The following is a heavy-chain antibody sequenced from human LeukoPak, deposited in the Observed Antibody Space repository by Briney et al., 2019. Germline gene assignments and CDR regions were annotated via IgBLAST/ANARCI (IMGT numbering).Heavy chain of an antibody. CDR3: ARGRLETFRYSSSWYTDY. D-gene: IGHD6-13*01. CDR1: GYTFTSYY. CDR2: INPSGGST. J-gene: IGHJ4*02. Sequence: ASVKVSCKASGYTFTSYYMHWVRQAPGQGLEWMGIINPSGGSTSYAQKFQGRVTMTRDTSTSTVYMELSSLRAEDTAVYYCARGRLETFRYSSSWYTDYWGQGTLVTVSS. V-gene: IGHV1-46*01.